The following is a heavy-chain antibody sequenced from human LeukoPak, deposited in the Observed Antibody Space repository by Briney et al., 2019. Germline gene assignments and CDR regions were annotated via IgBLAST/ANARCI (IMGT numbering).Heavy chain of an antibody. Sequence: PGGSLRLSCAASGFTFGSYWMSWVRQAPGKGLEWVANIKQDGSEKYYVDSVKGRFTISRDNAKNTLYLQIHSLRAEDTAIYYCASSIVRGGYGDYDYWGQGTQVIVSS. D-gene: IGHD3-10*01. CDR1: GFTFGSYW. V-gene: IGHV3-7*05. CDR3: ASSIVRGGYGDYDY. CDR2: IKQDGSEK. J-gene: IGHJ4*02.